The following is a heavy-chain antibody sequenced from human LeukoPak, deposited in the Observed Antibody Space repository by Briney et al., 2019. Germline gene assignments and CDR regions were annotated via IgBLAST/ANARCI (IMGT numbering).Heavy chain of an antibody. D-gene: IGHD6-19*01. CDR1: GLTFVDYA. J-gene: IGHJ3*02. Sequence: GGSLRLSCVCTGLTFVDYARHGVRQARWRDVEWVAGSSWISGSLGYVGSVKGGLTLSRDNDKNSLYLQMNRLRAEDTALYYCAKDGWYSSAWYDAFDIWGQGTMVTVSS. V-gene: IGHV3-9*01. CDR2: SSWISGSL. CDR3: AKDGWYSSAWYDAFDI.